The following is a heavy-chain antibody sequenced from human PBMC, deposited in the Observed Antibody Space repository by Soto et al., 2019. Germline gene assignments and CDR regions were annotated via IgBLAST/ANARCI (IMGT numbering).Heavy chain of an antibody. Sequence: QVQLVQSGAEVKKPGASVKVSCQASGYTFTSYAMHWVRQAPGQRLEWMGWINAGNGNTKYSQKFQGRVTITRDTSASTAYMELSSLRSEDTAVYYCARDLPIQWAVVVPNGMDVWGQGTTVTVSS. CDR2: INAGNGNT. CDR3: ARDLPIQWAVVVPNGMDV. D-gene: IGHD2-2*01. J-gene: IGHJ6*02. V-gene: IGHV1-3*01. CDR1: GYTFTSYA.